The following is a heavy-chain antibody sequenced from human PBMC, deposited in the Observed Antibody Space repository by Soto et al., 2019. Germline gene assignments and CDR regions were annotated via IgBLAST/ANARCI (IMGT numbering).Heavy chain of an antibody. J-gene: IGHJ5*02. D-gene: IGHD2-2*03. CDR1: GGTFSSYA. CDR3: ARDRVGYCSSTSCYDWFDP. V-gene: IGHV1-69*01. CDR2: IIPIFGTA. Sequence: QVQLVQSGAEVKKPGSSVKVSCKASGGTFSSYAISWVRQAPGQGLEWMGGIIPIFGTANYAQKFQGRVTINADESTSTAYMELSSLRSEDTAVYYCARDRVGYCSSTSCYDWFDPWGQGTLVTVSS.